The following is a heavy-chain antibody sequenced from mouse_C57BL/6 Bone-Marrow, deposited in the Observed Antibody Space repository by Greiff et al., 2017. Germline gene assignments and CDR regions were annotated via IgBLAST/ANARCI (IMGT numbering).Heavy chain of an antibody. CDR2: ISSGGSYT. J-gene: IGHJ1*03. Sequence: EVKLTESGGDLVKPGGSLKLSCEASGFTFSSYGMSWVRQTPDKRLEWVATISSGGSYTYYPDSVKGRCTISRDNAKNTLYRQMSSLKSEDTAMYYCARHRTGTYFDVWGKGTTVTVSS. CDR3: ARHRTGTYFDV. D-gene: IGHD4-1*01. V-gene: IGHV5-6*01. CDR1: GFTFSSYG.